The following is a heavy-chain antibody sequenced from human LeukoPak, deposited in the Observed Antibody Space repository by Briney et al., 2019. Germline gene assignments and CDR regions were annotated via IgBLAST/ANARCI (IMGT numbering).Heavy chain of an antibody. J-gene: IGHJ4*02. D-gene: IGHD2-2*01. CDR3: ARGRGYCSSTSCYWARGFDY. CDR2: INHSGST. Sequence: SXXLXLTCAVYGGSFSGYYWSWIRQPPGKGLEWIGEINHSGSTNYNPSLKSRVTISVDPSKNQFSLKLSSVTAADTAVYYCARGRGYCSSTSCYWARGFDYWGQGTLVTVSS. V-gene: IGHV4-34*01. CDR1: GGSFSGYY.